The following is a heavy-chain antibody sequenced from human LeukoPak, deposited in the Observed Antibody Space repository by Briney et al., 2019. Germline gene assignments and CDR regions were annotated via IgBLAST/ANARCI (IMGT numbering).Heavy chain of an antibody. CDR3: ARLDWSSGYSYGYDAFDI. V-gene: IGHV3-30*04. Sequence: GGSLSLSCAASGFNYSSYAMLWVRQAPGKGLKWVAVISYDGTNKYYADSVKGRFTISRDNAKNSLYLQMNSLRAEDTAVYYCARLDWSSGYSYGYDAFDIWGQGTMVTVSS. J-gene: IGHJ3*02. D-gene: IGHD5-18*01. CDR1: GFNYSSYA. CDR2: ISYDGTNK.